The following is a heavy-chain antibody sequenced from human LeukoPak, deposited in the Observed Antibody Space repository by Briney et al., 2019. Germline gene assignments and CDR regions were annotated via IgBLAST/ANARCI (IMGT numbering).Heavy chain of an antibody. Sequence: RGSLRLSCAASGFTFSSYAMSWVRQAPGKGLEWVSAISGSGGSTYYADSVKGRFTISRYNSKNTLYLQMNSLRAEDTDVYYCAKESDHSSGLIDYWGQGTLVTVSS. V-gene: IGHV3-23*01. J-gene: IGHJ4*02. CDR3: AKESDHSSGLIDY. D-gene: IGHD3-22*01. CDR2: ISGSGGST. CDR1: GFTFSSYA.